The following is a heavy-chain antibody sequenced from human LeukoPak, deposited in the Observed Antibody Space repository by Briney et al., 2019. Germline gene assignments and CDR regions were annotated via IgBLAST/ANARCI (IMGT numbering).Heavy chain of an antibody. CDR1: GGSISSYY. V-gene: IGHV4-59*01. D-gene: IGHD6-13*01. CDR3: ARLELAAAGTLDY. J-gene: IGHJ4*02. Sequence: KPSETLSLTCTVSGGSISSYYWSWIRQPPGKGLEWIGYIYYSGSTNYNPSLKSRVTISVDTSKNQFSLKLSSVTAADTAVYYCARLELAAAGTLDYWGQGTLVTVSS. CDR2: IYYSGST.